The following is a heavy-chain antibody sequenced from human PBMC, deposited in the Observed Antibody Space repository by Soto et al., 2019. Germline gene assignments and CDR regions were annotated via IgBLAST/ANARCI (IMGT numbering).Heavy chain of an antibody. CDR3: ARDTRSSGGSAPDY. Sequence: GGSLRLSCAASGFTFSSYSMNWVRQAPGKGLEWVSSISSSSSYIYYADSVKGRFTISRDNAKNSLYLQMNSLRAEDTAVYYCARDTRSSGGSAPDYWGQGTLVTVSS. CDR1: GFTFSSYS. CDR2: ISSSSSYI. D-gene: IGHD2-15*01. J-gene: IGHJ4*02. V-gene: IGHV3-21*01.